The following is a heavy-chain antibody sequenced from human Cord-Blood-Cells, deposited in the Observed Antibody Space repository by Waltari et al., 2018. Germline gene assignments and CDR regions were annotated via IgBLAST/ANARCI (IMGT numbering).Heavy chain of an antibody. D-gene: IGHD3-9*01. CDR2: INPNSGGT. J-gene: IGHJ3*02. CDR1: GYTFTGYY. CDR3: ARVLRYFDWPSQGDAFDI. V-gene: IGHV1-2*02. Sequence: QVQLVQSGAEVKKPGASVKVSCKASGYTFTGYYMHWVRQAPGQGLEWRGWINPNSGGTNYAQKFQGRVTMTRDTSISTAYMELSRLRSDDTAVYYCARVLRYFDWPSQGDAFDIWGQGTMVTVSS.